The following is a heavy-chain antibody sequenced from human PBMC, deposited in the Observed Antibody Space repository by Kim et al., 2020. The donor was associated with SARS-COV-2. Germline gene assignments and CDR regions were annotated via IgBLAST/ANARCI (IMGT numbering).Heavy chain of an antibody. V-gene: IGHV3-33*01. CDR3: AGDLLGSPYQSPWDYYYGMDV. D-gene: IGHD2-8*02. J-gene: IGHJ6*02. CDR2: IWYDGSNK. CDR1: GFTFSSYG. Sequence: GGSLRLSCAASGFTFSSYGMHWVRQAPGKGLEWVAVIWYDGSNKYYADSVKGRFTISRDNSKNTLYLQMNSLRAEDTAVYYCAGDLLGSPYQSPWDYYYGMDVWGQGTTVTVSS.